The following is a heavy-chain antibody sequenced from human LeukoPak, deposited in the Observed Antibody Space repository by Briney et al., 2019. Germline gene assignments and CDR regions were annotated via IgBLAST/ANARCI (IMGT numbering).Heavy chain of an antibody. CDR3: AKDLSGSSSWRGFDP. CDR1: GYTLTELS. V-gene: IGHV1-24*01. CDR2: FDPEDGET. J-gene: IGHJ5*02. D-gene: IGHD6-13*01. Sequence: ASVKVSCKVSGYTLTELSMHWVRQAPGKGLEWMGGFDPEDGETIYAQKFQGRVTMAEDTSTDTAYMELSSLRSEDTAVYYCAKDLSGSSSWRGFDPWGQGTLVTVSS.